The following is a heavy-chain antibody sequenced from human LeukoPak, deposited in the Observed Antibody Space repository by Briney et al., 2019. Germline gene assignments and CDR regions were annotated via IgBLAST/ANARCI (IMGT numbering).Heavy chain of an antibody. D-gene: IGHD2-2*01. Sequence: AGGSLRLSCAASGFTFSSYSMNWVRQAPGKGLEWVSSISSSSSYIYYADSVKGRFTISRDNAKNSLYLQMNSLRAEDTAVYYFARVECSITSGYSPPPRDVFDIGGKG. CDR3: ARVECSITSGYSPPPRDVFDI. J-gene: IGHJ3*02. CDR1: GFTFSSYS. CDR2: ISSSSSYI. V-gene: IGHV3-21*01.